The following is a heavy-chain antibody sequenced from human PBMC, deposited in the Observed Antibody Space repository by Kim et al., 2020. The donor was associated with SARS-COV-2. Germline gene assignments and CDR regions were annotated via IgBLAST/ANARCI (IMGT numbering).Heavy chain of an antibody. Sequence: SRVTISVDTSKNQFSLKLSSVTAAETAVYYCARDTKRGARSYYYYYGMDVWGQGTTVTVSS. CDR3: ARDTKRGARSYYYYYGMDV. V-gene: IGHV4-59*01. D-gene: IGHD3-16*01. J-gene: IGHJ6*02.